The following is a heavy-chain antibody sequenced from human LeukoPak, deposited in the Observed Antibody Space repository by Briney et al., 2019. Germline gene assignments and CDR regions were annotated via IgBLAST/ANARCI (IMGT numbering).Heavy chain of an antibody. V-gene: IGHV3-21*01. CDR3: ARGGYSSSSLDY. CDR2: ISSSSSYI. CDR1: AFTFGSFG. Sequence: GGSLRLSCAASAFTFGSFGMSWVRQAPGKGLEWVSSISSSSSYIYYADSVKGRFTISRDNAKNSLYLQMNSLRAEDTAVYYCARGGYSSSSLDYWGQGTLVTVSS. J-gene: IGHJ4*02. D-gene: IGHD6-6*01.